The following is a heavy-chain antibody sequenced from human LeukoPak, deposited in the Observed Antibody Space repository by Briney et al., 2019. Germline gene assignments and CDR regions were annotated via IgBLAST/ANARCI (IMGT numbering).Heavy chain of an antibody. CDR3: ARDPSYYDFWSGYYRPNFDY. D-gene: IGHD3-3*01. CDR1: GFTFSSYA. CDR2: ISYDGSNK. Sequence: GGSLRLSCAASGFTFSSYAMHWVRQAPGKGLEWVAVISYDGSNKYYADSVKGRFTISRDNSKNTLYLQMNSLRAEDTAVYYCARDPSYYDFWSGYYRPNFDYWGQGTLVTVSS. V-gene: IGHV3-30-3*01. J-gene: IGHJ4*02.